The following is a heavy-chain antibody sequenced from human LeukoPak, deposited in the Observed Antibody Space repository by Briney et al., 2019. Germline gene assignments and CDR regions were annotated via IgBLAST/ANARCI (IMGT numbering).Heavy chain of an antibody. CDR1: GFTFSSYA. Sequence: HPGGSLRLSCAASGFTFSSYAMSWVRQAPGKGLEWVSAISGSGGSTYYADSVKGRFTISRDNSKNTLYLQMNSLRAEDTAVYYCAKSEEVWLARYFDYWGQGTLVTVSS. CDR2: ISGSGGST. CDR3: AKSEEVWLARYFDY. D-gene: IGHD5-18*01. V-gene: IGHV3-23*01. J-gene: IGHJ4*02.